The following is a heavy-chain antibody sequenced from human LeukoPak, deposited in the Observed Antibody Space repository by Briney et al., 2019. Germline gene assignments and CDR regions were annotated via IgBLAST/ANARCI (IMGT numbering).Heavy chain of an antibody. CDR2: ISPNSGDT. D-gene: IGHD3-22*01. V-gene: IGHV1-2*02. Sequence: ASVKVSCKASGYTFTGHFMHWVRQTPGQGLEWMGWISPNSGDTNYAQKFQGRVTMTRDTSISTAYMELSKLRSDDTAVYYCARSYYYDTTGYTHDDAFDIWGQGTMVTVSS. J-gene: IGHJ3*02. CDR3: ARSYYYDTTGYTHDDAFDI. CDR1: GYTFTGHF.